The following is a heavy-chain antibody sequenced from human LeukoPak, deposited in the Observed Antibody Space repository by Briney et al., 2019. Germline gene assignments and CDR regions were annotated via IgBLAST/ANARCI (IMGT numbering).Heavy chain of an antibody. J-gene: IGHJ5*02. CDR3: ARPDYQGGEQWLENWFDP. CDR2: IYYSGST. CDR1: GGSISSSSYY. V-gene: IGHV4-39*01. D-gene: IGHD6-19*01. Sequence: SETLSLTCTVSGGSISSSSYYWGWIRQPPGKGREWIGSIYYSGSTYYNPSLKSRVTISVDTSKNQFSLKLSSVTAADTAVYYCARPDYQGGEQWLENWFDPWGQGTPVTVSS.